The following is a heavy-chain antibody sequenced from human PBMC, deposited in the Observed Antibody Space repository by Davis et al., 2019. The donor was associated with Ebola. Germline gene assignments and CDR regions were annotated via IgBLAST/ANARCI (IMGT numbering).Heavy chain of an antibody. J-gene: IGHJ4*02. CDR2: MNPNSGNT. D-gene: IGHD3-22*01. CDR3: ARAAVSSGHTPDFYFDY. CDR1: GYTFTSYD. Sequence: ASVKVSCQASGYTFTSYDINWVRQATGQGLEWMGWMNPNSGNTGYAQKFQGRVTMTRNTSISTAYMELSRLRSDDTAVYYCARAAVSSGHTPDFYFDYWGQGTLVTVSS. V-gene: IGHV1-8*01.